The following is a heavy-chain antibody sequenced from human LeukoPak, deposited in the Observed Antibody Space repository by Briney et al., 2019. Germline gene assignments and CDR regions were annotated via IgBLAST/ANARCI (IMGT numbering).Heavy chain of an antibody. D-gene: IGHD3-22*01. CDR3: AKTYYDSSGYYYSYAFDI. Sequence: GGSLRLSCAASGFTFSSYAMSWVRQAPGKGLEWVSGVSGSGVSTYYADSVKGRFTISRDNSKNTLYLQMNSLRAEDTAVYYCAKTYYDSSGYYYSYAFDIWGQGTMVTVSS. V-gene: IGHV3-23*01. J-gene: IGHJ3*02. CDR1: GFTFSSYA. CDR2: VSGSGVST.